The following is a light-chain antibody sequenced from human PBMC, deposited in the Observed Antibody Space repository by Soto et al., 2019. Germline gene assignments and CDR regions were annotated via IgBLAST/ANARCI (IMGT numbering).Light chain of an antibody. CDR2: GAS. CDR3: QQYNNLPPDT. J-gene: IGKJ2*01. CDR1: QSVNNN. V-gene: IGKV3-15*01. Sequence: EIILTQSPASLSVSPGERATLSCRASQSVNNNLAWYQQKPGQAPRLLIYGASTRATGIPGRFRGSGSGTECTLTITSLQSDDFAVYFCQQYNNLPPDTFGQGTKLEIK.